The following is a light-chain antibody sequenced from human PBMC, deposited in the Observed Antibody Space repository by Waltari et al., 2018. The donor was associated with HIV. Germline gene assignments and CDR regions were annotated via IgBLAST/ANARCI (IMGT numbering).Light chain of an antibody. J-gene: IGLJ2*01. CDR3: QVWDGNSGQVV. V-gene: IGLV3-21*01. CDR1: GLGSKS. Sequence: YVLTQPPSVSAAPGQTARISCEGNGLGSKSVHWYQQKPGQAPVVVIYDNYDRASNTPARISGSKSGNVATLTGARVEAAEESDFHCQVWDGNSGQVVFGGGTRLIVL. CDR2: DNY.